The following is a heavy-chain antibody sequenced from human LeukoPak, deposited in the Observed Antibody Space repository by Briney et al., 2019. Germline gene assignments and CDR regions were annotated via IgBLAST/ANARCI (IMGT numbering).Heavy chain of an antibody. D-gene: IGHD2-2*01. J-gene: IGHJ4*02. V-gene: IGHV3-23*01. CDR1: GFTFSSYA. CDR3: AKPSPRVVPAAISPNYYFDY. CDR2: ISGSGGST. Sequence: GGSLRLSCAASGFTFSSYAMSWVRQAPGKGLEWVSAISGSGGSTYYADSVKGRFTISRDNSKNTLYLQMNSLRAEDTAVYYCAKPSPRVVPAAISPNYYFDYWGQGTLVTVSS.